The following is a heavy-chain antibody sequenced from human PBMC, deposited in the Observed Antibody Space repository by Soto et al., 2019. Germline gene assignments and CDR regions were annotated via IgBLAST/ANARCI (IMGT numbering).Heavy chain of an antibody. CDR2: LSSSGSTI. CDR1: GFTFSDYY. V-gene: IGHV3-11*01. Sequence: PGGSLRLSCAASGFTFSDYYMSWIRQAPGKGLEWVSYLSSSGSTIYYADSVKGRFTISRDNAKNSLYLQMNSLRAEDTAVYYCARDGYCTNGVCYIGSYYGMDVWGQGTTVTVSS. D-gene: IGHD2-8*01. J-gene: IGHJ6*02. CDR3: ARDGYCTNGVCYIGSYYGMDV.